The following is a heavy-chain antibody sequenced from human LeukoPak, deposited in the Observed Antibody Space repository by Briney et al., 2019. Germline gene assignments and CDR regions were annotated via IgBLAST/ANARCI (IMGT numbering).Heavy chain of an antibody. CDR1: GGSISSSSYY. CDR2: IYYSGST. J-gene: IGHJ4*02. D-gene: IGHD2-2*02. Sequence: PSETLSLTCTVSGGSISSSSYYWGWLRQPPGKGLEWIGSIYYSGSTYYKPSLKSRVTISEDTSKNQFSLKLSSVTAADTAVYYCARLIVVVPAAIYFDYWGQGTLVTVSS. V-gene: IGHV4-39*01. CDR3: ARLIVVVPAAIYFDY.